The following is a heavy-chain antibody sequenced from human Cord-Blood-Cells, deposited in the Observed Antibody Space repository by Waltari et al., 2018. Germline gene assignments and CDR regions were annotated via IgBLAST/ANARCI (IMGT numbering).Heavy chain of an antibody. D-gene: IGHD2-2*02. CDR1: GGSFSSSNW. CDR3: ARDKPKPIPAARQSSHPMGYYYGMDV. V-gene: IGHV4-4*02. Sequence: QVQLQESGPGLVKPSGTLSLTCAVSGGSFSSSNWRSWVRPPPGKGLAWIGEIYHRGSTNYNPALKSRVTISVDKSKNQFSLKLSSVTAADTAVYYCARDKPKPIPAARQSSHPMGYYYGMDVWGQGTTVTVSS. J-gene: IGHJ6*02. CDR2: IYHRGST.